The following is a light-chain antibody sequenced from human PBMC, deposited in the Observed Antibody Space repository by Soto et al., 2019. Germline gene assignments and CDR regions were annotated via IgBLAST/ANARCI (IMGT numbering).Light chain of an antibody. CDR3: AAWDDSLNGPV. CDR1: SSNIGSNT. Sequence: QSVLTQPPSASGTPGQRVTISCSGGSSNIGSNTVSWYQQLPGAAPKLLIYISNERPSGVPDRFSGSKSGTSASLAISGLQSEDEAEYCCAAWDDSLNGPVFGGGTKVTVL. V-gene: IGLV1-44*01. CDR2: ISN. J-gene: IGLJ2*01.